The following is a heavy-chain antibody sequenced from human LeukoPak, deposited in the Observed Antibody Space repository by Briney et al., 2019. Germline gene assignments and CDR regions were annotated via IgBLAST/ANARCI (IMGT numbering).Heavy chain of an antibody. J-gene: IGHJ4*02. CDR3: ARHASSYYDSSGYLFDY. V-gene: IGHV4-34*01. CDR2: INHSGST. D-gene: IGHD3-22*01. CDR1: GGSFSVYY. Sequence: SETLSLTCAVYGGSFSVYYWSWIRQPPGKGLEWIGEINHSGSTNYNPSLKSRVTISVDTSKNQFSLKLSSVTAADTAVYYCARHASSYYDSSGYLFDYWGQGTLVTVSS.